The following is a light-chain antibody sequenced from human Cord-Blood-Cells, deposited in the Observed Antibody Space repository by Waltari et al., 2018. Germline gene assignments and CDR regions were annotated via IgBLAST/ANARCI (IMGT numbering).Light chain of an antibody. CDR3: QQYGSSPYT. CDR2: GAS. V-gene: IGKV3-20*01. J-gene: IGKJ2*01. Sequence: EIVLTQSPGTLSLFPGERATLPCRASQSVRSSYLAWYQQKPGQAPRLLIYGASSRATGIPDRFSGSGSGTDFALTISRLEPEDFAVYYCQQYGSSPYTFGQGTKLEIK. CDR1: QSVRSSY.